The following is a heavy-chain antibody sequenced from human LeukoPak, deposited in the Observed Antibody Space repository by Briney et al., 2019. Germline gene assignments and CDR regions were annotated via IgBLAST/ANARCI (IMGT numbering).Heavy chain of an antibody. Sequence: ASVKVSCKASGYTFTDYYMHWVRQAPGQGLEWMGWINPNSGDTGYAQKFQGRVTMTRDTSITTAYMELRRLRSDDTAVYYCARTGDPHDYWGQGTLVTVSS. J-gene: IGHJ4*02. V-gene: IGHV1-2*02. D-gene: IGHD3-10*01. CDR1: GYTFTDYY. CDR3: ARTGDPHDY. CDR2: INPNSGDT.